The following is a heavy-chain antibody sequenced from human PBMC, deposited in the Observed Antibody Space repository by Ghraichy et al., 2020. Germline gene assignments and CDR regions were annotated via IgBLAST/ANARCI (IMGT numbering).Heavy chain of an antibody. V-gene: IGHV4-61*01. Sequence: SETLSLTCTVSGGSVSSGSYYWSWIRQPPGKGLEWIGYIYYSGSTNYNPSLKSRVTISVDTSKNQFSLKLSYVTAADTAVYYCAGDSPPMAVAAYAFDIWGQGTMVTVSS. CDR3: AGDSPPMAVAAYAFDI. J-gene: IGHJ3*02. CDR1: GGSVSSGSYY. D-gene: IGHD6-19*01. CDR2: IYYSGST.